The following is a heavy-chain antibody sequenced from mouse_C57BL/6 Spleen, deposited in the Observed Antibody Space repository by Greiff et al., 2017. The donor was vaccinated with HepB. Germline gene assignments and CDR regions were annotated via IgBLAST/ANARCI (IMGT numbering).Heavy chain of an antibody. Sequence: VQLQESGAELARPGASVKLSCKASGYTFTSYGISWVKQRTGQGLEWIGEIYPRSGNTYYNEKFKGKATLTADKSSSTAYMGLRSLTSEDSAVYFCARDFYYGSSYGYWGQGTTLTVSS. D-gene: IGHD1-1*01. CDR1: GYTFTSYG. J-gene: IGHJ2*01. CDR3: ARDFYYGSSYGY. V-gene: IGHV1-81*01. CDR2: IYPRSGNT.